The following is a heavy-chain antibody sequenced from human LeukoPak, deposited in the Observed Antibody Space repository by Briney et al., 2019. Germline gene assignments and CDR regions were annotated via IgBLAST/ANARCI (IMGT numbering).Heavy chain of an antibody. D-gene: IGHD5-18*01. V-gene: IGHV5-51*01. CDR1: GYSFTSYW. CDR2: IYPGDSDT. J-gene: IGHJ4*02. Sequence: GESLKISCKGSGYSFTSYWIGWVRQMPGKGLEWMGIIYPGDSDTRYSPSFQGQVTISADKSISTAYLQWSSLKASDTAMYCCARGEQDTAMVTNFDYWGQGTLVTVSS. CDR3: ARGEQDTAMVTNFDY.